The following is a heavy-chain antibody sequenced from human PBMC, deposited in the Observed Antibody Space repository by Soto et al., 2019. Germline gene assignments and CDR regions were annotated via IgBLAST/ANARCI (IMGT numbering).Heavy chain of an antibody. CDR2: IYYSGIT. Sequence: SETLSLTCTVSGGSFRSSDNSWAWIRQSPGKGLEWIGTIYYSGITYYNPSLKSRVTISVDTSKNQFSLKLSSVTAADTAVYYCSRTFRGIPNNWFDPWGQGALVTVSS. V-gene: IGHV4-39*01. CDR1: GGSFRSSDNS. CDR3: SRTFRGIPNNWFDP. D-gene: IGHD3-10*01. J-gene: IGHJ5*02.